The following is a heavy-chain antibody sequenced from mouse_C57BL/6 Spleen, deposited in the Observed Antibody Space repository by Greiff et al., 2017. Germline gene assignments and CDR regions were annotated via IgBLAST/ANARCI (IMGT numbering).Heavy chain of an antibody. CDR1: GFNIKDYS. V-gene: IGHV14-1*01. D-gene: IGHD1-1*01. J-gene: IGHJ3*01. CDR2: IDPEDGDT. Sequence: VQLQQSGAELVRPGASVKLSCTASGFNIKDYSMHWVKQRPEQGLEWIGRIDPEDGDTEYAPKFQGKATMTADTSSNPAYLQLSSLTAEDTAVYYCTAGDYGSGFAYWGQGTLVTVSA. CDR3: TAGDYGSGFAY.